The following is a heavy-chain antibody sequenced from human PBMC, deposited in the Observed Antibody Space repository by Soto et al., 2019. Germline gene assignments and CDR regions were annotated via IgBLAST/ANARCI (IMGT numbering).Heavy chain of an antibody. CDR2: IRQDGREE. J-gene: IGHJ3*02. Sequence: QLVESRGGLVQPGGSLRLSCAASGFTFSSHWMTWVRQAPGKGLEWVANIRQDGREEHYLDSVKGRFTLSRDNAQNSLYLQMNGLRVEDTAVYYCAKSEGYSFDIRGQGTLVTVSS. CDR3: AKSEGYSFDI. D-gene: IGHD1-1*01. CDR1: GFTFSSHW. V-gene: IGHV3-7*01.